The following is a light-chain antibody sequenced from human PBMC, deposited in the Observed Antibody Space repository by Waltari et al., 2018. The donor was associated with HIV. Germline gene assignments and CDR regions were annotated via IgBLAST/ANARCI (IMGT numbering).Light chain of an antibody. CDR2: SAS. V-gene: IGKV1-39*01. CDR1: QDIKKN. CDR3: QQSHRTPLT. J-gene: IGKJ5*01. Sequence: DIQMTQSPSSVSADVGDRVIITCRASQDIKKNVNWYQQKPGRFPRLLIYSASGLQSGVPSTFSGSGSGLEFNLTIAALEAEDSALFYCQQSHRTPLTFGGGTRLEIK.